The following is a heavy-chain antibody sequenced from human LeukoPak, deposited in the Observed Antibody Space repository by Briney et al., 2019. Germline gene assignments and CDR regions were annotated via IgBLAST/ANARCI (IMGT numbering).Heavy chain of an antibody. CDR1: GGSFSGYY. CDR3: ARGSGRDYCVGDCYSDYYGMDV. J-gene: IGHJ6*02. CDR2: INHSGST. V-gene: IGHV4-34*01. Sequence: SETLSLTCAVYGGSFSGYYWSWIRQPPGKGLEWIGEINHSGSTNYNPSLKSRVTISVDTSKNQFSLKLSSVTAADTAVYYCARGSGRDYCVGDCYSDYYGMDVWGQGTTVTVSS. D-gene: IGHD2-21*02.